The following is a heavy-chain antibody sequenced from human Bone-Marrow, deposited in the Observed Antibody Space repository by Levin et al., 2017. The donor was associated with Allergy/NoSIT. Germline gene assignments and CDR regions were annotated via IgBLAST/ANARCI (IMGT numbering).Heavy chain of an antibody. J-gene: IGHJ3*02. CDR3: ARVRYSSSPDAFDI. CDR1: GYTFTSYG. D-gene: IGHD6-13*01. Sequence: ASVKVSCKASGYTFTSYGISWVRQAPGQGLEWMGWISAYNGNTNYAQKLQGRVTMTTDTSTSTAYMELRSLRSDDTAVYYCARVRYSSSPDAFDIWGQGTMVTVSS. CDR2: ISAYNGNT. V-gene: IGHV1-18*01.